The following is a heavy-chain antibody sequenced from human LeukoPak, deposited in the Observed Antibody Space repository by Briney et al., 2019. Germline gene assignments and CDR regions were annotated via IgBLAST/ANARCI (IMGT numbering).Heavy chain of an antibody. J-gene: IGHJ4*02. CDR1: GFTFRNYW. CDR2: IKHDGREI. CDR3: ARDRGHSGYDLYDY. V-gene: IGHV3-7*01. D-gene: IGHD5-12*01. Sequence: GGSLRLSCAASGFTFRNYWMGGVRQAPGKGLEGVANIKHDGREIYYVDFVKGRFTISRDTAKDSLYLQMNSLRAEDTAVYYCARDRGHSGYDLYDYWGQGTLVTVSS.